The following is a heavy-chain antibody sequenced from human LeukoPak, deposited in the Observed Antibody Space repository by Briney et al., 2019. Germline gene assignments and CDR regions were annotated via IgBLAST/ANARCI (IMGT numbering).Heavy chain of an antibody. CDR2: IYYSGTT. D-gene: IGHD3-22*01. Sequence: SETLSLTCTVSGSSISSYYWSWIRQSPGKGLEWIGSIYYSGTTYYNPSLKSRVTMSVDTSKNQFSLKLSSVTAADTAVYYCAREAGHYYDSSGLDYWGQGTLVTVSS. V-gene: IGHV4-59*12. CDR1: GSSISSYY. J-gene: IGHJ4*02. CDR3: AREAGHYYDSSGLDY.